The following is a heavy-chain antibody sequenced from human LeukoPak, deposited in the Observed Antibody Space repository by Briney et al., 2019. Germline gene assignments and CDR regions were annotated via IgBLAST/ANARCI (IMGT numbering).Heavy chain of an antibody. CDR3: ARVRSYYYYYYMDV. J-gene: IGHJ6*03. V-gene: IGHV3-23*01. Sequence: GGSLRLSCAASAFTFSTYAMSWVRQAPGKGLEWVSGISNSGGSTPYADSVRGRFTISRDNAKNSLYLQMNSLRAEDTAVYYCARVRSYYYYYYMDVWGKGTTVTVSS. CDR2: ISNSGGST. CDR1: AFTFSTYA.